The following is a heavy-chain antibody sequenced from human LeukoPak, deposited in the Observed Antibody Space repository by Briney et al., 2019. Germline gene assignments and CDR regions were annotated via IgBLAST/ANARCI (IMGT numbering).Heavy chain of an antibody. CDR3: ARGRLALGG. D-gene: IGHD3-16*01. V-gene: IGHV4-59*01. CDR2: IYYSGST. J-gene: IGHJ4*02. CDR1: GGSISSYY. Sequence: SETLSLTCTVSGGSISSYYWSWIRQPPGKGLEWIGYIYYSGSTNYNPSLKSRVTISVDTSKNQFSLKLSSVTAADTAVYYCARGRLALGGWGQGTLVTVSS.